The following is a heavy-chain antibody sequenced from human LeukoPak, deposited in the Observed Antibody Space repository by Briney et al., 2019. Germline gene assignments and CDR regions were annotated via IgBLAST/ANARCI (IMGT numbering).Heavy chain of an antibody. CDR2: MNPNSGNT. Sequence: ASVKVSCTASGYTFTSYDINWVRQATGQGLEWMGWMNPNSGNTGYAQKFQGRVTITRNTSISTAYTELSSLRSEDTAVYYCAKECNSPGSCYYFDYWGQGTLVTVSS. V-gene: IGHV1-8*03. CDR1: GYTFTSYD. CDR3: AKECNSPGSCYYFDY. D-gene: IGHD2-15*01. J-gene: IGHJ4*02.